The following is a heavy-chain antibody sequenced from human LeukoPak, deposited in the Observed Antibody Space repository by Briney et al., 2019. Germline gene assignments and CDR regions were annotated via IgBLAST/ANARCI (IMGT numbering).Heavy chain of an antibody. J-gene: IGHJ3*02. CDR3: ASAAGAFDT. CDR1: GLTFSAYG. D-gene: IGHD6-13*01. Sequence: PGRSLRLSCAASGLTFSAYGMHWVRQTPGKGLEWVADIWSDRTNRYYAESVRSRFTISRDNSKNTLYLQMNSLIIEDTAVYYCASAAGAFDTWGQGTMITVSS. CDR2: IWSDRTNR. V-gene: IGHV3-33*01.